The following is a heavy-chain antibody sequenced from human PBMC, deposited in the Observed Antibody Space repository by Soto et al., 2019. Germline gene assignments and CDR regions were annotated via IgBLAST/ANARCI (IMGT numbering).Heavy chain of an antibody. CDR3: ARDVLVATMGNWFDP. CDR2: IVPIFGGP. CDR1: GGTFSTYG. V-gene: IGHV1-69*01. J-gene: IGHJ5*02. Sequence: QVQLVQSGAEVKKPGSSVKVSCKASGGTFSTYGLNWMRQAPGQGLEWMGGIVPIFGGPNYAQKFQGRVTITADESTSTAYMELNNLRSEDTAIYYCARDVLVATMGNWFDPWGQGTLVTVSS. D-gene: IGHD5-12*01.